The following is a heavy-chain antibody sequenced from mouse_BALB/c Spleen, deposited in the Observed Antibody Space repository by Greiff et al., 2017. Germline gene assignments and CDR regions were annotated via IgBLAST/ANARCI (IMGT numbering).Heavy chain of an antibody. D-gene: IGHD1-1*02. CDR2: ISDGGSYT. CDR1: GFTFSDYY. Sequence: EVQVVESGGGLVKPGGSLKLSCAASGFTFSDYYMYWVRQTPEKRLEWVATISDGGSYTYYPDSVKGRFTISRDNAKNNLYLQMSSLKSEDTAMYYCAGGLWSFAYWGQGTLVTVSA. J-gene: IGHJ3*01. CDR3: AGGLWSFAY. V-gene: IGHV5-4*02.